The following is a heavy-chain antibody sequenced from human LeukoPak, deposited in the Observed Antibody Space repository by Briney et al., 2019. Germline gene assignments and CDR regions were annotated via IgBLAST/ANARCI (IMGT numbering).Heavy chain of an antibody. CDR2: INPNSGGT. D-gene: IGHD6-13*01. CDR3: ARVAGDSSSWYDY. V-gene: IGHV1-2*02. CDR1: GYTFTGYY. Sequence: ASVKVSCKASGYTFTGYYMHWVRQAPGQGLEWMGWINPNSGGTNCAQKFQGRVTMTRDTSISTAYMELSRLRSDDTAVYYCARVAGDSSSWYDYWGQGTLVTVSS. J-gene: IGHJ4*02.